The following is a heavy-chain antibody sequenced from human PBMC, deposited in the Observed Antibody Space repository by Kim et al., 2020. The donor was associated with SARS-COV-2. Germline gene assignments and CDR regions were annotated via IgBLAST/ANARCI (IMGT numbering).Heavy chain of an antibody. CDR3: MKGGWGWIWDH. V-gene: IGHV3-23*01. CDR2: IDGSDGTT. CDR1: GFTFTGYA. Sequence: GGSLRLSCTTSGFTFTGYAMSWVRQAPGKGLEWVSSIDGSDGTTYYVDSEKGRFTISRDNSKNTLYLQMNSLRADDTAVYYCMKGGWGWIWDHWGQGTRV. D-gene: IGHD2-2*03. J-gene: IGHJ4*02.